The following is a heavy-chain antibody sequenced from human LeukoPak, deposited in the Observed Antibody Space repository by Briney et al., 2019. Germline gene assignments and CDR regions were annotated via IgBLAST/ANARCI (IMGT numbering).Heavy chain of an antibody. CDR2: ISYSGST. J-gene: IGHJ4*02. Sequence: SETLSLTCTVSGGSISSGGYYWGWVRQHPGKGLESIGYISYSGSTYCSPSLKSRLTISVDTSKNQFSLKLSSVTAADTAIYYCARIPFSGSYYDYWGQGTLVSVS. CDR3: ARIPFSGSYYDY. CDR1: GGSISSGGYY. V-gene: IGHV4-31*03. D-gene: IGHD3-10*01.